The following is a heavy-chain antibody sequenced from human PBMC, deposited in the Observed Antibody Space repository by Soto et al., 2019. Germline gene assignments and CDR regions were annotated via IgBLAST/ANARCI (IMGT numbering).Heavy chain of an antibody. J-gene: IGHJ4*02. V-gene: IGHV3-23*01. CDR1: GITFSNYA. D-gene: IGHD2-15*01. CDR2: SSGSGGST. CDR3: ATRASKGCSGGSCHLPGPGGNFHY. Sequence: GGSLRLSCAASGITFSNYAMNWVRQAPGKGLEWVSASSGSGGSTYYADSVKGRFTISRDNSKNTLYLQMNSLRADDTAVYFCATRASKGCSGGSCHLPGPGGNFHYWGQGTLVTVSS.